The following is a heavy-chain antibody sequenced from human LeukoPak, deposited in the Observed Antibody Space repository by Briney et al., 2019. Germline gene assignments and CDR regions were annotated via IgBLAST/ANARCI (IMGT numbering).Heavy chain of an antibody. J-gene: IGHJ4*02. D-gene: IGHD3-3*01. CDR3: ARHYDFWSGLDY. CDR1: GFTVSSNY. Sequence: GGSLRLSCAASGFTVSSNYMSWVRQAPGKGLEWVSVIYSGGSTYYADSVKGRFTIPRDNSKNTLYLQMNSLRAEDTAVYYCARHYDFWSGLDYWGQGTLVTVSS. V-gene: IGHV3-53*01. CDR2: IYSGGST.